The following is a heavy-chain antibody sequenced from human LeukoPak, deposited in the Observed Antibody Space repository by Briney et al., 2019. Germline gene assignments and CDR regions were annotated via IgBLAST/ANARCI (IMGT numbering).Heavy chain of an antibody. CDR3: AGAYYYGSGSYPLDY. CDR1: GFTFSSYA. Sequence: AGGSLRLSCAASGFTFSSYAMSWVRQAPGKGLEWVSAISGSGGSTYYADSVKGRFTISRDNSKNTLYLQMNSLRAEDTAVYYCAGAYYYGSGSYPLDYWGQGTLVTVSS. J-gene: IGHJ4*02. V-gene: IGHV3-23*01. D-gene: IGHD3-10*01. CDR2: ISGSGGST.